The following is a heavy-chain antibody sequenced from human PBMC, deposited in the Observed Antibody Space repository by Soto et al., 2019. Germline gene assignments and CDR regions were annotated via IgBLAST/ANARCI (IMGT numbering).Heavy chain of an antibody. CDR1: GFTFSSYA. Sequence: GGSLRLSCAASGFTFSSYAMSWVRQAPGKGLEWVSAISGSGGSTYYADSVKGRFTISRDNSKNTLYLQMNSLRAEDTAVYYCAKDLNYDYVWGSYRYIGFDYWGQGTLVTVSS. V-gene: IGHV3-23*01. J-gene: IGHJ4*02. CDR3: AKDLNYDYVWGSYRYIGFDY. D-gene: IGHD3-16*02. CDR2: ISGSGGST.